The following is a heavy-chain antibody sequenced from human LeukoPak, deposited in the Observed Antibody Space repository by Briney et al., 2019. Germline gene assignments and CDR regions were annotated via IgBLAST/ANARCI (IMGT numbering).Heavy chain of an antibody. D-gene: IGHD2-2*01. J-gene: IGHJ4*02. CDR3: ARGSVPGY. Sequence: SETLSLTCAVYGGSVSGYYWSWIRQPPGKGLEWIGETNHSGSNNYNPSLKSRITISVDPPKNQLSLKLSSVTAANTAVYYCARGSVPGYWGQGSLVTVSS. CDR2: TNHSGSN. V-gene: IGHV4-34*01. CDR1: GGSVSGYY.